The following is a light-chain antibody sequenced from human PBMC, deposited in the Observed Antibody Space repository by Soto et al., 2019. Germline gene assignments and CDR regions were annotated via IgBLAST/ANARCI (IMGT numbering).Light chain of an antibody. V-gene: IGKV2-28*01. CDR3: MQVLQTHT. Sequence: IVMTQATLTRPVTAGEPSSISCMSSQSLLHSYGYNYLAWYLQKPGHSPELLIDLASNRASGVPDRFSGSGSGTDFTLRISRVEAEDAGVYYCMQVLQTHTFCGGTKVDI. CDR2: LAS. CDR1: QSLLHSYGYNY. J-gene: IGKJ4*01.